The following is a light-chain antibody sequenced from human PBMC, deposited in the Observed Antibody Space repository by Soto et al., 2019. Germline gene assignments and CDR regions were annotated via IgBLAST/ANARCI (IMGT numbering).Light chain of an antibody. CDR3: CSYAGSYTLYV. Sequence: ALTQPRSVSGSPGQSVTISCTGTSSDVGGYNYVSWYQQHQGKAPKLMIYDVSKRPSGVPDRFSGSKSGNTASLTISGLQAEDEADYYCCSYAGSYTLYVFGTRTKVTVL. CDR2: DVS. V-gene: IGLV2-11*01. CDR1: SSDVGGYNY. J-gene: IGLJ1*01.